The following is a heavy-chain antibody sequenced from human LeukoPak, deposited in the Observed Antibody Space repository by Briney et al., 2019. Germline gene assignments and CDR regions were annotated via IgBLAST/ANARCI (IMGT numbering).Heavy chain of an antibody. CDR1: GFTFSRYS. CDR3: AKDYGPLSSY. D-gene: IGHD4-17*01. V-gene: IGHV3-21*04. Sequence: GGSLRLSCAASGFTFSRYSMNWVRQAPGKGLEWVSSISSSSSHIYYADSVTGRFTVSRDNAKNTLHLQMNSLRAEDTALYYCAKDYGPLSSYWGQGTLVTVSS. J-gene: IGHJ4*02. CDR2: ISSSSSHI.